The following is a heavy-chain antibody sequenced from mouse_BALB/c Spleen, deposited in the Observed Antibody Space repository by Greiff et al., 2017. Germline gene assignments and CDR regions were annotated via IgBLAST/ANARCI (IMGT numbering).Heavy chain of an antibody. CDR2: INPGSGGT. V-gene: IGHV1-54*01. Sequence: QVQLQQSGAELVRPGTSVKVSCKASGYAFTNYLIEWVKQRPGQGLEWIGVINPGSGGTNYNEKFKGKATLTADKSSSTAYMQLSSLTSDDSAVYFCARSTVVFDYWGQGTTLTVSS. CDR3: ARSTVVFDY. J-gene: IGHJ2*01. D-gene: IGHD1-1*01. CDR1: GYAFTNYL.